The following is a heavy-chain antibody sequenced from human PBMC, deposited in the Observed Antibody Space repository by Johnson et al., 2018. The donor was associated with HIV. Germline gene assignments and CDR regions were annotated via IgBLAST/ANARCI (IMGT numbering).Heavy chain of an antibody. Sequence: VQLVESGGGLVQPGGSLRLSCAASGFTVSSNYMSWVRQAPGKGLEWVSAISGSGGSTYYADSVKGRFTISRDNAKNSLYLQMNSLRVEDTALYYCARGGLGYQNIHDPFDIWGQGTMVTVSS. CDR1: GFTVSSNY. CDR2: ISGSGGST. V-gene: IGHV3-23*04. D-gene: IGHD2-2*01. CDR3: ARGGLGYQNIHDPFDI. J-gene: IGHJ3*02.